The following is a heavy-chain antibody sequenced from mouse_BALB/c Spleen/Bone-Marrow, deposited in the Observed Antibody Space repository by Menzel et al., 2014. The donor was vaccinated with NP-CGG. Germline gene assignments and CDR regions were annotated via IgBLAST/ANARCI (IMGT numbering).Heavy chain of an antibody. CDR3: ARGYYYGSSHYWYFDV. CDR2: ISSGSSST. CDR1: GFTFSSFG. Sequence: EVQVVESGGGLVQPGGSRKLSCVASGFTFSSFGMHWVRQAPEKGLEWVAYISSGSSSTYYADTLKGRFTISRDNPKNTLFLQMTRLRSEDTAMYYCARGYYYGSSHYWYFDVWGAGTTVTVSS. V-gene: IGHV5-17*02. D-gene: IGHD1-1*01. J-gene: IGHJ1*01.